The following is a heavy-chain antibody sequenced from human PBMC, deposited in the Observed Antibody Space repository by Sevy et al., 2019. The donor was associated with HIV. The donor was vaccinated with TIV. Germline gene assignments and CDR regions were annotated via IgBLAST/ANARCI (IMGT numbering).Heavy chain of an antibody. D-gene: IGHD6-19*01. J-gene: IGHJ4*02. Sequence: GGSLRLSCAASGFPFSSYAMDWVRQAPGKGLEWVSIVSSTRETEYYADSVKGRFTISGDHSKNTVFLQMNSLRGEDTAVYYCAKRGNGWYELDYWGRGTLVTVSS. CDR1: GFPFSSYA. CDR2: VSSTRETE. V-gene: IGHV3-23*01. CDR3: AKRGNGWYELDY.